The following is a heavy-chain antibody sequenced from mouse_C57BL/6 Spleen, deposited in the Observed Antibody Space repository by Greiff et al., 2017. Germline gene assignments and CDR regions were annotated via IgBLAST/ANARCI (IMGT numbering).Heavy chain of an antibody. Sequence: EVHLVESGGDLVKPGGSLKLSCAASGFTFSSYGMSWVRQTPDKRLEWVATISSGGSYTYYPDSVKGRFTISRDNAKNTLHLQMSSLKSEDTAMYYCARRDSSGPAYFDYWGQGTTLTVSS. CDR3: ARRDSSGPAYFDY. D-gene: IGHD3-2*02. CDR1: GFTFSSYG. V-gene: IGHV5-6*01. CDR2: ISSGGSYT. J-gene: IGHJ2*01.